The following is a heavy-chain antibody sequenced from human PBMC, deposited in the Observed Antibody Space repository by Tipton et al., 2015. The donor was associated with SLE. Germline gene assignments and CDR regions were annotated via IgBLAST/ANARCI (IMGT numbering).Heavy chain of an antibody. CDR2: MYTDGTI. D-gene: IGHD3-10*01. CDR3: ARAYGESIPHYFGIDV. V-gene: IGHV4-61*02. Sequence: TLSLTCTVSGDSASSGSFYWNWVRQPAGKGLEWIGRMYTDGTISYSPSLKSRVTMSVDRSKNELSLKVYSVTAADTAVYYCARAYGESIPHYFGIDVWGRGTTVTVSS. J-gene: IGHJ6*02. CDR1: GDSASSGSFY.